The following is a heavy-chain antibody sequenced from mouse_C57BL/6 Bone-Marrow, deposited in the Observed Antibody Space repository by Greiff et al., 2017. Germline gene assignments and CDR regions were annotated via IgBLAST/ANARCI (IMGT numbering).Heavy chain of an antibody. CDR1: GFTFSCYA. J-gene: IGHJ1*03. CDR2: ISAGGSYT. Sequence: EVQRVESGGGLVKPGGSLKLSCAASGFTFSCYAMSWVRQTPEKRLEWVATISAGGSYTYYPDNVKGRFTISRDNAKNNLYLQMSHLKSEDTAMXDCARVLITTIPYWYFDVWGTGTTVTVSS. CDR3: ARVLITTIPYWYFDV. V-gene: IGHV5-4*01. D-gene: IGHD1-1*01.